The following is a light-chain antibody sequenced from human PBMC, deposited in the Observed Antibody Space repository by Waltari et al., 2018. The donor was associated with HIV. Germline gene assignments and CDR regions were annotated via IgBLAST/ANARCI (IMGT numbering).Light chain of an antibody. CDR3: QAWDSSIVV. Sequence: SFDLTQPPSVSVSPGQTASIACSGDKLGDKFAYWYQQRPGQSPVLVIYQDKKRPSGIPERFSGSNSGNTATLTISGTQAMDEADYYCQAWDSSIVVFGGGTKLTVL. CDR1: KLGDKF. J-gene: IGLJ2*01. CDR2: QDK. V-gene: IGLV3-1*01.